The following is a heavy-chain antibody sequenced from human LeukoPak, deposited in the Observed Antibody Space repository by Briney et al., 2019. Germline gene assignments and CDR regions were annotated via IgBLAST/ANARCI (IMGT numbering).Heavy chain of an antibody. CDR1: GGSISSYY. V-gene: IGHV4-59*08. CDR3: ARLGIGVVPSAMLGDYYFDY. Sequence: SETLSPTCTVSGGSISSYYWSWIRQPPGKGLEWIGYIYYSGSTKYNPSLKSRVTISVDTSKSQFSLKLTSVTAADTAVYYCARLGIGVVPSAMLGDYYFDYWGQGTLVTVPS. J-gene: IGHJ4*02. CDR2: IYYSGST. D-gene: IGHD2-2*01.